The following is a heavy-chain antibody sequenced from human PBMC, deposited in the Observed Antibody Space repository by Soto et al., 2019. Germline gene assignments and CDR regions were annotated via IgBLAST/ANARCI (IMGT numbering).Heavy chain of an antibody. D-gene: IGHD5-12*01. CDR3: TRQGPRDGYNWGFDF. J-gene: IGHJ4*02. V-gene: IGHV3-73*01. CDR2: VRSKANIHAT. Sequence: PGGSLRLSCAASGFTFSGSDMRWVRQASGEGLEWVGRVRSKANIHATEFAASVKGRFTISRDDSKNTVYLQMSSLRTEDTAVYYCTRQGPRDGYNWGFDFWGQGALVTVSS. CDR1: GFTFSGSD.